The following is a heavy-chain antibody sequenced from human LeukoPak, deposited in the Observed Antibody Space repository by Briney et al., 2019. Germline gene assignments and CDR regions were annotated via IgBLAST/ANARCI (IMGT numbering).Heavy chain of an antibody. CDR3: ARDYYDSSGPNDY. CDR2: ISSGGST. CDR1: GFTVSSNY. V-gene: IGHV3-66*01. Sequence: GGSLRLSCAASGFTVSSNYMSWVRQAPGKGLEWVSVISSGGSTYYADSVKGRFTISRDSSKNTLYLQMNSLRAEDTAVYYCARDYYDSSGPNDYWAREPWSPSPQ. J-gene: IGHJ4*02. D-gene: IGHD3-22*01.